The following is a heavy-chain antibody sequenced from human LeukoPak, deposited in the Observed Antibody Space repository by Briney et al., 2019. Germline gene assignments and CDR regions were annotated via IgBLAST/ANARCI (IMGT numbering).Heavy chain of an antibody. Sequence: PGGSLRLSCAASGFSFSTTWMHWVRQPPGQGLVWVARITSDGTIISYAESVKGRFTISRDNAKNSLYLQMNSLRAEDTAVHYCARDRVGVSAYDSLFDYWGQGTLVTVSS. D-gene: IGHD5-12*01. CDR2: ITSDGTII. V-gene: IGHV3-74*03. CDR3: ARDRVGVSAYDSLFDY. CDR1: GFSFSTTW. J-gene: IGHJ4*02.